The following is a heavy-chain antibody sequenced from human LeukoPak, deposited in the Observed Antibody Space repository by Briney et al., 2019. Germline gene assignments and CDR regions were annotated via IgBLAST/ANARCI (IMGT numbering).Heavy chain of an antibody. J-gene: IGHJ4*02. CDR1: GYTFTGYY. Sequence: ASVKVSCKASGYTFTGYYMHWVRQAPGQGLEWMGVINPNGGGTTYSQKFQGRVTMTRDASTSTVFMALTSLKSDDTAVYYCARDSAANWRILDYWGQGTLVTV. CDR2: INPNGGGT. V-gene: IGHV1-46*01. D-gene: IGHD1-1*01. CDR3: ARDSAANWRILDY.